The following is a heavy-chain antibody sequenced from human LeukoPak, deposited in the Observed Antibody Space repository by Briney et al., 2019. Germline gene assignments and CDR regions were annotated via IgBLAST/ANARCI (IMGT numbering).Heavy chain of an antibody. Sequence: GGSLRLSCAASGFTFSSYAMHWVRQAPGKGLEWVAVISYDGSNKYYADSVKGRFTISRDNSKNTLYLQMNSLRAEDTAVYYCAKDRVYDSSGYYDYWGQGTLVTVSS. J-gene: IGHJ4*02. V-gene: IGHV3-30*04. D-gene: IGHD3-22*01. CDR2: ISYDGSNK. CDR3: AKDRVYDSSGYYDY. CDR1: GFTFSSYA.